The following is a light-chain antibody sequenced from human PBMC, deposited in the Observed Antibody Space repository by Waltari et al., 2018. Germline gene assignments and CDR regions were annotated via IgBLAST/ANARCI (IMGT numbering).Light chain of an antibody. CDR1: QDISMW. CDR2: AAS. CDR3: QQANSFPLT. J-gene: IGKJ4*01. V-gene: IGKV1-12*01. Sequence: DIQMTQFPSSVSSSVGDRVTFTCRASQDISMWLAWYQQKPGKAPKFLIYAASNLQSGVPSRFSGTGSGTDFTLTISSLQPEDFATYYCQQANSFPLTFGGGTKVEIK.